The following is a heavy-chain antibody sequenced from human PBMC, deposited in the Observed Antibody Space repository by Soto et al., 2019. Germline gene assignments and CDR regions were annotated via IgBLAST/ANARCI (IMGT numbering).Heavy chain of an antibody. CDR1: GFTFSSYG. Sequence: PGGSLRLSCAASGFTFSSYGMHWVRQAPGKGLEWVAVISYDGSNEYYADSVKGRFTISRDNSKNTLYLQMNSLRAEDTAVYYCTRKTPTNGMAVWGQGTTVTVSS. CDR2: ISYDGSNE. D-gene: IGHD2-15*01. V-gene: IGHV3-30*03. CDR3: TRKTPTNGMAV. J-gene: IGHJ6*02.